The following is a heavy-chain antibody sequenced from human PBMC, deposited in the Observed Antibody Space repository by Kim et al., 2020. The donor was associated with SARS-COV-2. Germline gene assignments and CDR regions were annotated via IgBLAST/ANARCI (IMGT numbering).Heavy chain of an antibody. CDR1: GYTFTGYY. D-gene: IGHD4-4*01. Sequence: ASVKVSCKASGYTFTGYYMHWVRQAPGQGLEWMGRINPNSGGTNYAQKFQGRVTMTRDTSISTAYMELSRLRSDDTAVYYCARLGSNYVSHYGMDVWGQGTTVTVSS. CDR2: INPNSGGT. CDR3: ARLGSNYVSHYGMDV. J-gene: IGHJ6*02. V-gene: IGHV1-2*06.